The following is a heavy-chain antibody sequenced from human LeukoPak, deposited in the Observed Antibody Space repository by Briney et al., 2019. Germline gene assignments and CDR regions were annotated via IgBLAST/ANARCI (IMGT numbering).Heavy chain of an antibody. CDR3: ARGATPGDLVATIIGCFDY. Sequence: GGSLRLSCAASGFTFSDYYMSWIPQAPGKGLERVSYISSSGSTIYYADSVKGRFTISRDNAKNSLYLQMNSLRAEDTAVYYCARGATPGDLVATIIGCFDYWGQGTLVTVSS. J-gene: IGHJ4*02. CDR2: ISSSGSTI. V-gene: IGHV3-11*01. D-gene: IGHD5-12*01. CDR1: GFTFSDYY.